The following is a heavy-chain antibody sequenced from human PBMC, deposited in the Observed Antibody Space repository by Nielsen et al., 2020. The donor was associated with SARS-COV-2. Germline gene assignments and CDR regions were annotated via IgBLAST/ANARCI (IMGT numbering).Heavy chain of an antibody. CDR3: ARDWSRAADV. CDR1: GRTFRTYV. V-gene: IGHV3-23*01. D-gene: IGHD2-15*01. J-gene: IGHJ3*01. Sequence: GESLKISCAASGRTFRTYVMTWVRQAQGKGLEWVSAISGRGDSTYYADSVKGRFTISRDNSKNTLYLQMNNLRVEDTAVYYCARDWSRAADVWGQGTMVTVSS. CDR2: ISGRGDST.